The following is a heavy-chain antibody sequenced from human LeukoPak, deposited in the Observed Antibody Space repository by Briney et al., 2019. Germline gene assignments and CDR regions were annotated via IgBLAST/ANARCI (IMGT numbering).Heavy chain of an antibody. CDR3: AKVQSDIVGAMFFSFDV. CDR1: GFTFNSYS. Sequence: GGSLRLSCGGSGFTFNSYSMNWVRQAPGKGLEWVASFIGSGSEMFYADSLKGRFTISRDNSKNSLYLQMNSLRVEDTAVYYCAKVQSDIVGAMFFSFDVWGQGTMVSVSS. D-gene: IGHD1-26*01. V-gene: IGHV3-21*06. CDR2: FIGSGSEM. J-gene: IGHJ3*01.